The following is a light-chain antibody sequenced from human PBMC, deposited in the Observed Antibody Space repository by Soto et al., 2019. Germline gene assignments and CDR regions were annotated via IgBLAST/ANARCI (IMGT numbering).Light chain of an antibody. J-gene: IGKJ1*01. CDR1: QSISDT. CDR3: QQYNDWPRT. V-gene: IGKV3-15*01. Sequence: IVLTQSPATLSVSPGGRATLSCRASQSISDTLAWYQQKPGQAPRLLIYGASTRATGIPARFSGSGSGTEFTLTISSLQSEDFAVYYCQQYNDWPRTFGQGTKVHIK. CDR2: GAS.